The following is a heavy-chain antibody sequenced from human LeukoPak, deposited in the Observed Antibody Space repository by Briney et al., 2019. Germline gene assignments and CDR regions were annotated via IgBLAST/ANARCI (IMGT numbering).Heavy chain of an antibody. CDR3: ARGARRGEINLPY. CDR1: GYTFTSYD. J-gene: IGHJ4*02. V-gene: IGHV1-8*01. CDR2: MNPNSGST. D-gene: IGHD2-21*01. Sequence: ASVKVSCRASGYTFTSYDINWVRQAPGQGLEWMGWMNPNSGSTGYAQKFQGRVTMTRNTSISTAYMEVSNLRSEDTAVYYCARGARRGEINLPYWGQGTLVTVSS.